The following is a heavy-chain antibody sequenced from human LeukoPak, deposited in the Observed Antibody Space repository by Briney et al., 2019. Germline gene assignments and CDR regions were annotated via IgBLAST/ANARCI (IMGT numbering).Heavy chain of an antibody. J-gene: IGHJ4*02. Sequence: SSETLSLTCTVSSGSISSSTYYWGWIRQPPGKGLEWIGTIYYTGSTYYNPSLKSRVTISVDTSKNQFSLKLTSVTAADTAVYYCARAVGTDGYNLWVYWGQGTLVTVSS. CDR3: ARAVGTDGYNLWVY. CDR1: SGSISSSTYY. V-gene: IGHV4-39*07. D-gene: IGHD5-24*01. CDR2: IYYTGST.